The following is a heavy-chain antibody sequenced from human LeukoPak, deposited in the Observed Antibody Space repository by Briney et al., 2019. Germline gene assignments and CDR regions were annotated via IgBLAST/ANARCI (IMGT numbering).Heavy chain of an antibody. D-gene: IGHD1-26*01. Sequence: GGSLRLSCAASGFTFSSYGIHWVRQAPGKGLEWVAFIQNDGSNKYYVDSVKGRFTISRDNSKNTLYLQMNSLRAKDTAVYHCTKDEIQGVVGAGPGYWGQGTLVTVSS. CDR2: IQNDGSNK. J-gene: IGHJ4*02. CDR1: GFTFSSYG. V-gene: IGHV3-30*02. CDR3: TKDEIQGVVGAGPGY.